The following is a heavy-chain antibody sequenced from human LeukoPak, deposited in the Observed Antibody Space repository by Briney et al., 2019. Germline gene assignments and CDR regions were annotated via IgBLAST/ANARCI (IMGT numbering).Heavy chain of an antibody. CDR3: AREGIAAAVEWDY. V-gene: IGHV1-69*04. D-gene: IGHD6-13*01. CDR1: GGTFSSYA. Sequence: ASVKVSCKASGGTFSSYAISWVRQAPGQGLEWMGRIIPILGIANYAQKFQGRVTITADKSTSTAYMELSSLRSEDTAVYYCAREGIAAAVEWDYWGQGTLVTVSS. J-gene: IGHJ4*02. CDR2: IIPILGIA.